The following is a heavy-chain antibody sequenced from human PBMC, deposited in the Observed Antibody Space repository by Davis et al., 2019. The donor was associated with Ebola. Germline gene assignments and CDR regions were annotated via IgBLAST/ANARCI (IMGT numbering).Heavy chain of an antibody. Sequence: GESLKISCAASGFTFSNYAMHWVRQAPGKGLEWVSAISGNGGTTYYADSVKGRFTISRDNSKNTLYLQMNSLGADDTAIYYCAKDRTPYYYDSSGYYRALSDYWGQGTLVTVSS. V-gene: IGHV3-23*01. CDR1: GFTFSNYA. CDR3: AKDRTPYYYDSSGYYRALSDY. J-gene: IGHJ4*02. CDR2: ISGNGGTT. D-gene: IGHD3-22*01.